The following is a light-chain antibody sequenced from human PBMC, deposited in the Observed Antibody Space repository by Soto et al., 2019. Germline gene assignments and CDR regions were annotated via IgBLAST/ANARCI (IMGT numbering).Light chain of an antibody. Sequence: EIVMTQSPATLSVSPGERATLSCRASQSVSSTLAWYQQKPVQAPRLLIYGASTSATGIPARFSGSGSGTEFTLTISSLQSEDFAVDYCQQYNNWPGTFGQGTKVEIK. CDR1: QSVSST. J-gene: IGKJ1*01. CDR2: GAS. V-gene: IGKV3-15*01. CDR3: QQYNNWPGT.